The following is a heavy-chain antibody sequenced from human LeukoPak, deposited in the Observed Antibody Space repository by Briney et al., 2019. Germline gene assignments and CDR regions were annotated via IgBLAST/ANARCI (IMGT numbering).Heavy chain of an antibody. V-gene: IGHV3-21*01. CDR2: ISSSSSYI. CDR3: AREEVTYYDILTGYYSGYYYYYMDV. CDR1: GFTFSSYS. J-gene: IGHJ6*03. Sequence: GGSLRLSCAASGFTFSSYSMNWVRQAPGKGLEWVSSISSSSSYIYYADSVKGRFTISRDNAKNSLYLQMNSLRAEDTAVYYCAREEVTYYDILTGYYSGYYYYYMDVWGKGTTVTISS. D-gene: IGHD3-9*01.